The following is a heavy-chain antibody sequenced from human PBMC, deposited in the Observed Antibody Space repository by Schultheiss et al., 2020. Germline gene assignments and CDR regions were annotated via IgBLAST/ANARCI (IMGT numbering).Heavy chain of an antibody. Sequence: SQTLSLTCAVYGGSFSGYYWSWIRQPPGKGLEWIGEINHSGSTNYNPSLKSRVTISVDTSKNQFSLKLSSVTAADTAVYYCARVGDMEVFDPWGQGTLVTVSS. D-gene: IGHD3-16*01. CDR2: INHSGST. CDR1: GGSFSGYY. V-gene: IGHV4-34*01. J-gene: IGHJ5*02. CDR3: ARVGDMEVFDP.